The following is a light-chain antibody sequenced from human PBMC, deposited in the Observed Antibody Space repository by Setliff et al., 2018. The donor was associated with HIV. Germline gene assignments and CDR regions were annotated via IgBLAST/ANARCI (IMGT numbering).Light chain of an antibody. CDR1: SSDVGGYNF. CDR3: SSYTNSTTYG. J-gene: IGLJ1*01. CDR2: GVT. Sequence: QSVLTQPPSASGTPGQRVTISCSGSSSDVGGYNFVSWYQQHPGKAPKLMIYGVTNRPSGVSNRFSGSKSGNTASLTISGLQAEDEADYYCSSYTNSTTYGFGTGTRSPS. V-gene: IGLV2-14*03.